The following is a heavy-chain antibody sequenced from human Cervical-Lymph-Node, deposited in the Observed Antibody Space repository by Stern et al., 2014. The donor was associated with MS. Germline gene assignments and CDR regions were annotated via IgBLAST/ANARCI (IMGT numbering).Heavy chain of an antibody. V-gene: IGHV3-9*01. CDR1: GFTFENFA. Sequence: EVQLVQSGGGLVQPGRSLRLSCAASGFTFENFAMHWVRQTAEKGLEWVSGISWNSGSIGYADSVKGRFIISRDNAKNSVYLQMNSLRPEDTALYYCAKGSTTSCYDWGQGTLVIVSS. J-gene: IGHJ4*02. CDR3: AKGSTTSCYD. D-gene: IGHD2-2*01. CDR2: ISWNSGSI.